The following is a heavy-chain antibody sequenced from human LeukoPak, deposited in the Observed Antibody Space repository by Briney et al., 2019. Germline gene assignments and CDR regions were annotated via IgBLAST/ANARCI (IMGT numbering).Heavy chain of an antibody. V-gene: IGHV3-23*01. CDR2: ISGSGGST. J-gene: IGHJ6*04. CDR3: ARAYCSSTSCYLTSWDV. CDR1: GFTFSSYA. Sequence: GGSLRLSCAASGFTFSSYAMSWVRQAPGKGLEWVSAISGSGGSTYYADSVKGRFTISRDNSKNTLYLQMNSLGAEDTAVYYCARAYCSSTSCYLTSWDVWGKGTTVTVSS. D-gene: IGHD2-2*01.